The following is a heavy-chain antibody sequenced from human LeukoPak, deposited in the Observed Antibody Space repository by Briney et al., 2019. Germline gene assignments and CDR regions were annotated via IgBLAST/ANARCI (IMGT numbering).Heavy chain of an antibody. D-gene: IGHD3-22*01. J-gene: IGHJ4*02. CDR2: ISSSSSYI. V-gene: IGHV3-21*01. CDR3: ARDRAGYYDSSGYYWDFDY. CDR1: GFTFSSYS. Sequence: GGSLRLSCAATGFTFSSYSMNRVRQAPGKGLEWVSSISSSSSYIYYADSVKGRFTISRDNAKNSLYLQMNSLRAEDTAVYYCARDRAGYYDSSGYYWDFDYWGQGTLVTVSS.